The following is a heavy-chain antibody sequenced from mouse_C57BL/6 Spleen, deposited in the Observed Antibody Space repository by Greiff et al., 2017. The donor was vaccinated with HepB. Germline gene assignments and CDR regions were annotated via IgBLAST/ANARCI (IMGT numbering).Heavy chain of an antibody. CDR3: TTGSVISY. D-gene: IGHD1-1*01. J-gene: IGHJ2*01. CDR1: GFNIKDDY. CDR2: IDPENGDT. V-gene: IGHV14-4*01. Sequence: EVRLQQSGAELVRPGASVKLSCTASGFNIKDDYMHWVKQRPEQGLEWIGWIDPENGDTEYASKFQGKATITADTSSNTAYLQLSSLTSEDTAVYYCTTGSVISYWGQGTTLTVSS.